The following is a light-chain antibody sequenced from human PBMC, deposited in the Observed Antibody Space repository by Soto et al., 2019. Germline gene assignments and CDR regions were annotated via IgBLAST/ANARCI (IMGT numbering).Light chain of an antibody. Sequence: DIVMTQSPDSLALSLGEGATFNCMSTQSVFCSSNNKNYLAWYKQKPGQPPKXXSYWASTRESGVPDRFSGSGSGTDFTLTISSLQPEDVETYYCQKYNSAPWTFGQGTKVDI. CDR2: WAS. CDR3: QKYNSAPWT. J-gene: IGKJ1*01. V-gene: IGKV4-1*01. CDR1: QSVFCSSNNKNY.